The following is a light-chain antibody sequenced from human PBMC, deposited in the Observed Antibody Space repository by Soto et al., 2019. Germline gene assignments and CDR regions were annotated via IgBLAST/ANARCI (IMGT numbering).Light chain of an antibody. J-gene: IGKJ1*01. CDR3: KPSYCTRT. V-gene: IGKV1-39*01. CDR2: AAS. CDR1: QSISSY. Sequence: DIQMTQSPSSLSASVGDRVTITCRASQSISSYLNWYQQKPGKAPKLLIYAASSLQSGVPSRFSVSGSGTDFTLTISSLQPDYFATYHWKPSYCTRTFGQGTKVDIK.